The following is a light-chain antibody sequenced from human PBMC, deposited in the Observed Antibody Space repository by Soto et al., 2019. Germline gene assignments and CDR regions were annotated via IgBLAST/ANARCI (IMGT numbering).Light chain of an antibody. V-gene: IGKV1-5*01. J-gene: IGKJ2*01. CDR1: QDLGKW. Sequence: IQMTQSPSIVSASVGDRVAITCRASQDLGKWLAWYQHKAGKAPKLLVFDASNLQDGVPSRFPGTGSGTEFTLTISGLQPDDFGTYYCQQYEHSYSFGQGTTVDIK. CDR2: DAS. CDR3: QQYEHSYS.